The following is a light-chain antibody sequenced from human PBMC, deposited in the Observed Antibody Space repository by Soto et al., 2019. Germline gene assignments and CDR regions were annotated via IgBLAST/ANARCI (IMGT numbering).Light chain of an antibody. Sequence: EIVLTQSPGTLSLSPGERATLSCRASQSVNSNYLAWYQQKPGQGPRLLMYGASSRATGIPDRFSGSGSGTDFTLTISRLEPEDFAVYYCPQYDSSPRTFGQGTKVEIK. V-gene: IGKV3-20*01. J-gene: IGKJ1*01. CDR3: PQYDSSPRT. CDR1: QSVNSNY. CDR2: GAS.